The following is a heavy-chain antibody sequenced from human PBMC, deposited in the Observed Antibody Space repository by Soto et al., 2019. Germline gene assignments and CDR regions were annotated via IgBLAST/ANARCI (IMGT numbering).Heavy chain of an antibody. J-gene: IGHJ6*02. CDR3: ARAPPGNYYYYGMDV. D-gene: IGHD1-26*01. Sequence: EVQLVESGGGLVQPGRSLRLSCAASGFTFDDYAMHWVRQAPGKGLEWVSGLSWNSGRIGYADSVKGRFTISRDNAKNSLYLQMNSLRAEDTAVYYCARAPPGNYYYYGMDVWGQGTTVTVSS. CDR1: GFTFDDYA. CDR2: LSWNSGRI. V-gene: IGHV3-9*01.